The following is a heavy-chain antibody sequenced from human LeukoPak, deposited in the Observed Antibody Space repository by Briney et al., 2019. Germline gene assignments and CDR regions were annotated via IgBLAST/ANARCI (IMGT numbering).Heavy chain of an antibody. D-gene: IGHD3-10*01. J-gene: IGHJ4*02. CDR1: GFTFNSYD. V-gene: IGHV3-7*01. CDR3: AKLAKYFYGSETYYFFEH. CDR2: IKQDGTEK. Sequence: PGGSLRLSCAASGFTFNSYDMHWVRQAPGKGLEWVANIKQDGTEKYYVDSVKGRFTISRDNAKNSLYLQMNSLRVEDTAVYYCAKLAKYFYGSETYYFFEHWGQRTPVTAPS.